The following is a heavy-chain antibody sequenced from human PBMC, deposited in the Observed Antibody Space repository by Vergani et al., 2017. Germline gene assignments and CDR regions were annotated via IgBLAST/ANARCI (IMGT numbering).Heavy chain of an antibody. CDR2: IQYDGSDI. Sequence: QVQLVESGVGVVQPGGSLRLSCVASGFSVSNSGMHWVRQTPGKGLEWVAFIQYDGSDIFYADFVEGRFTISRDNSKNSLYLQMRSLRFDDTAVYYCANEGSANRIRGWLDHWGQGALVTVSS. CDR1: GFSVSNSG. J-gene: IGHJ4*02. CDR3: ANEGSANRIRGWLDH. V-gene: IGHV3-30*02. D-gene: IGHD3-10*01.